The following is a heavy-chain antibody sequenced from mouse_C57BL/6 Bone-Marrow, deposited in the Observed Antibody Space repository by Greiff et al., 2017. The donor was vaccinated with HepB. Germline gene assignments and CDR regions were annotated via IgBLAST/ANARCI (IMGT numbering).Heavy chain of an antibody. Sequence: EVQLVESGGDLVKPGGSLKLSCAASGFTFSSYGMSWVRQTPDKRLEWVATISSGGSYTYYPDSVKGRFTISRDNAKNTLYLQMSSLKSEDTAMYYCARRGLDCYFDVWGTGTTVTVSS. D-gene: IGHD2-4*01. J-gene: IGHJ1*03. CDR3: ARRGLDCYFDV. CDR2: ISSGGSYT. CDR1: GFTFSSYG. V-gene: IGHV5-6*01.